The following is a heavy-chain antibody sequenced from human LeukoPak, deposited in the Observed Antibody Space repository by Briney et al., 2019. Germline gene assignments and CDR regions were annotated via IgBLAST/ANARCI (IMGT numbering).Heavy chain of an antibody. CDR3: AKGGSGWYGDY. D-gene: IGHD6-19*01. CDR1: GFTFSSYA. V-gene: IGHV3-23*01. CDR2: ITGSGGGT. J-gene: IGHJ4*02. Sequence: PGGSLRLSCAASGFTFSSYAMNWVRQAPGKGLEWVSGITGSGGGTYYAGSVKGRFTISRDNSKNTLYLQMNSLRAEDTAVYYCAKGGSGWYGDYWGQGTLVTVSS.